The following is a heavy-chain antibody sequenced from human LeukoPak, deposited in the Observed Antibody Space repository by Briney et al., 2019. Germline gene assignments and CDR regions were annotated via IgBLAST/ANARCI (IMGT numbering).Heavy chain of an antibody. CDR3: ARDSAGLDY. CDR2: IYYSGST. D-gene: IGHD6-13*01. Sequence: SETLSLTCTGSGGSISSYYWSWLRQPPGKGLEWIGYIYYSGSTNYNPSLKSRVTISVDTSKNQFSLKLSSVTAADTAVYYCARDSAGLDYWGQGTLVTVSS. CDR1: GGSISSYY. V-gene: IGHV4-59*01. J-gene: IGHJ4*02.